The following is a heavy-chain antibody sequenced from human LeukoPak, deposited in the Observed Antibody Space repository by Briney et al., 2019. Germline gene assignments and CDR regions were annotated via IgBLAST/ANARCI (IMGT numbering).Heavy chain of an antibody. J-gene: IGHJ4*02. CDR1: GGSISSYY. CDR3: ARLILSGSYLYYFDY. V-gene: IGHV4-59*08. Sequence: SETLSLTCTVCGGSISSYYWSWIRQRPGKGLEWIGYISYSGNTNYNSSLKSRVTISVDVSRNQFSLRLSSVTAADTAVYHCARLILSGSYLYYFDYWGQGTLVIVSS. CDR2: ISYSGNT. D-gene: IGHD1-26*01.